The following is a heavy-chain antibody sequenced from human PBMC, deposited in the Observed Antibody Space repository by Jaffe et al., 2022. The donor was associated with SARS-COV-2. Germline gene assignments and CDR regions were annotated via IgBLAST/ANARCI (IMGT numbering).Heavy chain of an antibody. CDR3: TTLDPTYCGGDCFSHRENWFDP. CDR1: GFSFSNAW. J-gene: IGHJ5*02. V-gene: IGHV3-15*01. Sequence: EVQLVESGGGLVKPGGSLRLSCAASGFSFSNAWMSWVRQAPGKGLEGVGRIKSKTDGGTTDYAAPVKGRFTISRDDSKNTLYLQMNSLKTEDTAVYYCTTLDPTYCGGDCFSHRENWFDPWGQGTLVTVSS. D-gene: IGHD2-21*02. CDR2: IKSKTDGGTT.